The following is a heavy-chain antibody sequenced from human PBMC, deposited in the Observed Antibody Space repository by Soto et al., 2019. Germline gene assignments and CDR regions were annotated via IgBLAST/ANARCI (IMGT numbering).Heavy chain of an antibody. CDR1: GGSISSGGXX. CDR2: MYHSGST. CDR3: ARIISSPLSYFDY. D-gene: IGHD3-3*02. V-gene: IGHV4-30-2*01. J-gene: IGHJ4*02. Sequence: SEXLSXTCAVSGGSISSGGXXXSXXXXPPGKGLEWIGYMYHSGSTYYNPSLKSRVTISVDTSKNQFSLKLSSVTAADTAVYYCARIISSPLSYFDYWGQGTLVTVSS.